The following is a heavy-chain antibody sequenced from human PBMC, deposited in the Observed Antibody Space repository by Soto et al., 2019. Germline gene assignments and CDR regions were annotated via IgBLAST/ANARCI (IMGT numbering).Heavy chain of an antibody. J-gene: IGHJ3*02. CDR2: ISGSGFST. CDR1: GFTFNTYA. CDR3: ATFTFGRPFDT. D-gene: IGHD3-16*01. V-gene: IGHV3-23*01. Sequence: GGSLRLSCAASGFTFNTYAMSWVRQVPGQGLEWVSAISGSGFSTYYADSVKGRFSISSDSSKNTLFLQMNSLRADDTAVYFCATFTFGRPFDTWGQGTMVTV.